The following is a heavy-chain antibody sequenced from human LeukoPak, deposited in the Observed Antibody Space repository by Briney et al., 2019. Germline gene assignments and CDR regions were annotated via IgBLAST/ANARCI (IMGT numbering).Heavy chain of an antibody. V-gene: IGHV4-59*01. CDR1: GGSISSYY. CDR3: ARTTTVRGTYYMDV. J-gene: IGHJ6*03. CDR2: IYYSGYT. Sequence: SETLSLTCTVSGGSISSYYWSWIRQPPGKGLEWIGYIYYSGYTNYNPSLKSPVTISVDTSKNQFSLKLSSVTAADTAVYYCARTTTVRGTYYMDVWGKGTTVTISS. D-gene: IGHD3-10*01.